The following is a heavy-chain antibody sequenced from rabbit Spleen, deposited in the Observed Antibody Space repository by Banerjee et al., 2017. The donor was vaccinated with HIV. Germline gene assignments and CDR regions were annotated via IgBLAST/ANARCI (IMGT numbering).Heavy chain of an antibody. D-gene: IGHD8-1*01. V-gene: IGHV1S45*01. CDR1: GFDFSAYTF. Sequence: QEQLEESGGDLVQPGASLTLTCTASGFDFSAYTFMCWVRQAPGKGLEWIACIDTGSRDFTYYASWAKGRFTISKTSSTTVTLQMTSLTVADTATYFCARDSGSSFSSYGMDLWGPGTLVTVS. CDR3: ARDSGSSFSSYGMDL. CDR2: IDTGSRDFT. J-gene: IGHJ6*01.